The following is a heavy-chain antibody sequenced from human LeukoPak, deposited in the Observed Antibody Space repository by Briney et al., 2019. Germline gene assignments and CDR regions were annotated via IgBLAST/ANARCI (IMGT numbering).Heavy chain of an antibody. J-gene: IGHJ4*02. D-gene: IGHD3-9*01. Sequence: SETLSLTCTVSGGSISSYYWSWIRQPPGKGLEWIGYIYYSGSTNYNPSLKSRVTISVDTSKNQFSLKLSSVTAADTAVYYCARDRLGYFAQTSIDYWGQGTLVTVSS. CDR2: IYYSGST. CDR3: ARDRLGYFAQTSIDY. CDR1: GGSISSYY. V-gene: IGHV4-59*12.